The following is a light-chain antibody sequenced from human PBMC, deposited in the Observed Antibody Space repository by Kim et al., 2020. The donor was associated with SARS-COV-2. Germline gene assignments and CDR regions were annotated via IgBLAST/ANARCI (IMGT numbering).Light chain of an antibody. CDR3: LQANSFPFT. CDR2: SAS. CDR1: RGVANY. Sequence: ASGGDSITITCRASRGVANYLAWFQQKPGKAPKSLSYSASSLQGGVPSRCSGSGSGTEFTLTISSLQPEDFATYYCLQANSFPFTFGQGTKVDIK. V-gene: IGKV1-16*01. J-gene: IGKJ2*01.